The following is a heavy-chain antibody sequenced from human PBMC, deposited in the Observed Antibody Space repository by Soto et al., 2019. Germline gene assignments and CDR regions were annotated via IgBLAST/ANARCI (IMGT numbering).Heavy chain of an antibody. CDR3: ARPLVLRYFGSGMDV. V-gene: IGHV1-69*13. CDR1: GGTFSSYA. CDR2: IIPIFGTA. Sequence: ASVKVSCKASGGTFSSYAISWVRQAPGQGLEWMGGIIPIFGTANYAQKFQGRVTITADESTSTAYMELSSLRSEDTAVYYCARPLVLRYFGSGMDVWGQGTTVTVSS. D-gene: IGHD3-9*01. J-gene: IGHJ6*02.